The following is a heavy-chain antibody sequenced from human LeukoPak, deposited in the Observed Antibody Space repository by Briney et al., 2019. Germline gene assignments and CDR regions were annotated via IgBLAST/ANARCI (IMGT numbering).Heavy chain of an antibody. CDR3: AREVDSGSYFLFDY. CDR2: IYYSGST. D-gene: IGHD1-26*01. J-gene: IGHJ4*02. V-gene: IGHV4-59*01. Sequence: SETLSLTCTVSGGSISSYYWSWIRQPPGKGLEWIGYIYYSGSTNYNPSLKSRVTISVDTSKNQFSLKLGSVTAADTAVYYCAREVDSGSYFLFDYWGQGTLVTVSS. CDR1: GGSISSYY.